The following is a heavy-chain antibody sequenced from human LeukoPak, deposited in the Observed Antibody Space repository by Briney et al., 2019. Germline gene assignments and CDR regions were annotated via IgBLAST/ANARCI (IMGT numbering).Heavy chain of an antibody. V-gene: IGHV4-39*07. J-gene: IGHJ4*02. D-gene: IGHD4-23*01. Sequence: SEALSLTCTVPGGSISSSSYYWGWIRQPPGKGLEWIGSIYYSGSTYYNPSLKSRVTISVDTSKNQFSLKLSSVTAADTAVYYCARELTTVVTEGPVDYGGQGTLVTVSS. CDR2: IYYSGST. CDR3: ARELTTVVTEGPVDY. CDR1: GGSISSSSYY.